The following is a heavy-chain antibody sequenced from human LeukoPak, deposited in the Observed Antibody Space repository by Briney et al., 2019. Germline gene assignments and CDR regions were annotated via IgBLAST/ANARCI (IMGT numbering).Heavy chain of an antibody. V-gene: IGHV5-51*01. J-gene: IGHJ6*03. CDR3: ARHGGSTGGSSYYYYMDV. Sequence: GESLKISCTGSGYRSTTYWIAWVRQMPGKGLEWLGIIYPGDSDTRYSPSLQGQVTISADKSISTTYLQWSSLKASDTAMYYCARHGGSTGGSSYYYYMDVWGKGTTVTVSS. CDR1: GYRSTTYW. CDR2: IYPGDSDT. D-gene: IGHD6-6*01.